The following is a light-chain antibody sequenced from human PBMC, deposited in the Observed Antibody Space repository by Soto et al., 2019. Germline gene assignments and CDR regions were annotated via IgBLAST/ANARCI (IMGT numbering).Light chain of an antibody. V-gene: IGLV2-23*01. Sequence: QSALTQPASVSGSPGQSITISCTGTSSDVGRYNLVSWYQQHPGKAPKLMIYEGSKRPSGVSNRFSGSKFGNTASLTISGLQDEDVGDYYCCSYAGSSTFGFGGGTKLTVL. CDR1: SSDVGRYNL. CDR2: EGS. J-gene: IGLJ3*02. CDR3: CSYAGSSTFG.